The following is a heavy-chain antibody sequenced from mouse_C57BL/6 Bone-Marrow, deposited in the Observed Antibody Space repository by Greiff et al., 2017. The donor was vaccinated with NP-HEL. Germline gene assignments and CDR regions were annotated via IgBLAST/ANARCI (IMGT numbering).Heavy chain of an antibody. V-gene: IGHV1-54*01. Sequence: QVQLQQSGAELVRPGTSVKVSCKASGYAFTNYLIEWVKQRPGQGLEWIGVINPGSGGTNYNEKFKGKATLTADKSSSTAYMQLSSLTSEDSAVYFCARDGYEGGNFDYWGQGTTLTVSS. CDR2: INPGSGGT. D-gene: IGHD2-2*01. CDR1: GYAFTNYL. J-gene: IGHJ2*01. CDR3: ARDGYEGGNFDY.